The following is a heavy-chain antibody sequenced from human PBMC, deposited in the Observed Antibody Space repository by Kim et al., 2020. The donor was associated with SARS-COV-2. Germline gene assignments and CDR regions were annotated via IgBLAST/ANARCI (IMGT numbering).Heavy chain of an antibody. D-gene: IGHD6-13*01. CDR3: ARIKIAAAGRDY. J-gene: IGHJ4*02. V-gene: IGHV4-39*07. Sequence: YYNPSLKSRVTISVDTSKNQFSLKLSSVTAADTAVYYCARIKIAAAGRDYWGQGTLVTVSS.